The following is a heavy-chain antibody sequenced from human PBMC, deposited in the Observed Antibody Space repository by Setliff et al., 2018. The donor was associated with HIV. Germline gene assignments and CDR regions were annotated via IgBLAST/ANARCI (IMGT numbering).Heavy chain of an antibody. CDR3: ARQPSWGSIDY. CDR1: GGSISSGGYY. Sequence: SETLSLTCTVSGGSISSGGYYWSWIRQHPGKGLEWIGYIYYSGTTHYNPSLKSRVFISVDTSKNQFSLKLSSVTAADTAVYYCARQPSWGSIDYWGQGTLVTVSS. J-gene: IGHJ4*02. CDR2: IYYSGTT. V-gene: IGHV4-31*03. D-gene: IGHD7-27*01.